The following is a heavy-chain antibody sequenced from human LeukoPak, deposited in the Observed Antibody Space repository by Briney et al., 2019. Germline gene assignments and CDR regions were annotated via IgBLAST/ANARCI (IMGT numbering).Heavy chain of an antibody. V-gene: IGHV3-7*01. CDR3: ARVGGSGSYYKAPGAFDI. CDR1: GFSFSNYG. D-gene: IGHD3-10*01. J-gene: IGHJ3*02. CDR2: IKQDGSEK. Sequence: GGSLRLSCAASGFSFSNYGMNWVRQAPGKGLEWVANIKQDGSEKYYVDSVKGRFTISRDNAKNSLYLQMNSLRAEDTAVYYYARVGGSGSYYKAPGAFDIWGQGTMVTVSS.